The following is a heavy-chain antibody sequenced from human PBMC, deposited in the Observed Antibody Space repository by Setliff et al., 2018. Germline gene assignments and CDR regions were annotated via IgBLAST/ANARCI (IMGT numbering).Heavy chain of an antibody. CDR1: GYTFTRYG. J-gene: IGHJ4*02. CDR3: SRLVRFCTRTSCQRLSGDDY. V-gene: IGHV1-18*01. Sequence: ASVKVSCKASGYTFTRYGISWVRQAPGKGFEWMGWIGPYNGNTYYAPKFQGRVSLTTDTSTTTAYMDLRSLRPDDTAIYFCSRLVRFCTRTSCQRLSGDDYWGQGTLVTVPQ. D-gene: IGHD2-2*01. CDR2: IGPYNGNT.